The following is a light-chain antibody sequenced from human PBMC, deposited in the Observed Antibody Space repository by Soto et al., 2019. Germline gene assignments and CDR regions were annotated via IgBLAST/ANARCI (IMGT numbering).Light chain of an antibody. CDR1: QNINNY. V-gene: IGKV1-39*01. CDR3: HQSYTFPET. J-gene: IGKJ1*01. CDR2: AAS. Sequence: EIQMTQSPSSLSASVGDRVTITCRASQNINNYLNWYQHQPGKCPKLLIFAASNLQSGVPSRFRGSGSGTDFTLTISSLQPEDFATYYCHQSYTFPETFGQGTKVEIK.